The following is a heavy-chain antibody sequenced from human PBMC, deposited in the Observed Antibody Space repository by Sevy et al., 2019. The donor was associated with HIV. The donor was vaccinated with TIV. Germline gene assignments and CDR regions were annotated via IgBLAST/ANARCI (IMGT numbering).Heavy chain of an antibody. D-gene: IGHD6-13*01. CDR1: GYTFTSYG. Sequence: ASVKVSCKASGYTFTSYGISWVRQAPGQGLEWMGWISAYNGNTSYAQKLQGRVTVTTDTSTSTAYMELRSLRSDDTAVYYCARVWAAAGTPPIYYYYYGMDVWGQGTTVTVSS. J-gene: IGHJ6*02. CDR2: ISAYNGNT. V-gene: IGHV1-18*01. CDR3: ARVWAAAGTPPIYYYYYGMDV.